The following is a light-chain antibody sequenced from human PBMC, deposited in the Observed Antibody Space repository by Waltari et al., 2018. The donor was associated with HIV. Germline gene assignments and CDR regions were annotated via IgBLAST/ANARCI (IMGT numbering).Light chain of an antibody. CDR3: QQYNSFLLT. CDR2: KAS. V-gene: IGKV1-5*03. Sequence: IQLTQSPFTLSASVGDRVTITCRASQTFNTWLAWYQQKPGKAPRLLIYKASNLESGVPSRFSGSGSGTEFTLTISSLQPDDFAIYYCQQYNSFLLTFGQGTRLEVK. CDR1: QTFNTW. J-gene: IGKJ5*01.